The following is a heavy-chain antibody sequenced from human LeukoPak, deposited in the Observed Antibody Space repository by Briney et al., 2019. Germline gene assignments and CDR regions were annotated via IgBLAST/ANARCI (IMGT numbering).Heavy chain of an antibody. CDR1: GFTVSSNY. J-gene: IGHJ4*02. D-gene: IGHD3-10*01. CDR3: ARDRVTMVRGVTLEYYFDY. Sequence: GGSLRLSCAASGFTVSSNYMSRVRQAPGKGLEWGSVSYSGGSTYYADSVQGRFTISRDNSKNTLYLQMNSLRAEDTAVYYCARDRVTMVRGVTLEYYFDYWGQGTLVTVSS. V-gene: IGHV3-53*01. CDR2: SYSGGST.